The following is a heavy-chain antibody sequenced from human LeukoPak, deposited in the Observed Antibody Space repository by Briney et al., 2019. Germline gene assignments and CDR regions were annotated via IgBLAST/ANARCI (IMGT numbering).Heavy chain of an antibody. D-gene: IGHD6-19*01. V-gene: IGHV3-30*02. CDR2: TRYDGTIH. CDR1: GFTFSDYG. CDR3: VKDQAGG. Sequence: GGSLRLSCAASGFTFSDYGMHWVRQAPGKGLEWVAFTRYDGTIHHYRGSVEGRFIISRDNSMNTLYLQMNSLRNDDTAAYYCVKDQAGGWGQGTLVTVSA. J-gene: IGHJ4*02.